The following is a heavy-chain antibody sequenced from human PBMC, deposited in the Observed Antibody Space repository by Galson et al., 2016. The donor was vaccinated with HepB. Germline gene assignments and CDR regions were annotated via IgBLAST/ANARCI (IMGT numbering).Heavy chain of an antibody. Sequence: SVKVSCKASGYTFTSYYIHWVRQAPGQGLEWLGIINPSGSTSYAQKFQGRVTMTRDTSTSPVYMELSSLRSEDTAVYYCARVPPEYDILTGYHGSFDYWGQGTLVTVSS. CDR2: INPSGST. CDR3: ARVPPEYDILTGYHGSFDY. J-gene: IGHJ4*02. CDR1: GYTFTSYY. V-gene: IGHV1-46*01. D-gene: IGHD3-9*01.